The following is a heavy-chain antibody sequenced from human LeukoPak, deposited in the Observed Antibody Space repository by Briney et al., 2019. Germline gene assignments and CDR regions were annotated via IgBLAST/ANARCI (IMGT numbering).Heavy chain of an antibody. CDR1: GGSISSGSYY. J-gene: IGHJ4*02. D-gene: IGHD3-10*01. CDR3: ARHRLYYGSGSYYNEFDY. CDR2: IYTSGST. V-gene: IGHV4-61*02. Sequence: SETLSLTCTVSGGSISSGSYYWSWFRQPPEKGLEWIGRIYTSGSTYHNPSLKGRVTISADTSKNQFSLNVSSVTAADTAMYYCARHRLYYGSGSYYNEFDYWGQGTLVTVSS.